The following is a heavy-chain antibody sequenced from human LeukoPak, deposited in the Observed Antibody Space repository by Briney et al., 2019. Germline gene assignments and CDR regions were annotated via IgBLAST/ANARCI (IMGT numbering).Heavy chain of an antibody. CDR2: IVPIFGTA. V-gene: IGHV1-69*13. D-gene: IGHD3-22*01. J-gene: IGHJ4*02. Sequence: ASVKVSCKASGGTFSSYAISWVRQAPGQGLEWMGGIVPIFGTANYAQKFQGRVTITADESTSTAYMELSSLRSEDTAVYHCARDYDQYYYDSGKFGYWGQGTLVTVSS. CDR3: ARDYDQYYYDSGKFGY. CDR1: GGTFSSYA.